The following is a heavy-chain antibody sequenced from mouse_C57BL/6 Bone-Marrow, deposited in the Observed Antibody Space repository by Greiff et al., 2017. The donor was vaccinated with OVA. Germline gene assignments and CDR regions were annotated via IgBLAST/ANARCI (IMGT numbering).Heavy chain of an antibody. CDR3: AISNWEGFAY. CDR1: GFSLTSYG. V-gene: IGHV2-2*01. Sequence: VQLQQSGPGLVQPSQSLSITCTVSGFSLTSYGVHWVRQSPGKGLEWLGVIWSGGSTDYNAAFISRLSISKDNSKSQVFFKMNSLQADDTAIYYCAISNWEGFAYWGQGTLVTVPA. J-gene: IGHJ3*01. D-gene: IGHD4-1*01. CDR2: IWSGGST.